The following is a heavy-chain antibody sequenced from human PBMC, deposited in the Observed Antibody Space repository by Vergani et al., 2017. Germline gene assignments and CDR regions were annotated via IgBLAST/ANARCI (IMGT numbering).Heavy chain of an antibody. D-gene: IGHD2/OR15-2a*01. J-gene: IGHJ6*02. Sequence: QVQLQESGPGLVKPSQTLSLTCTVSGGSISSYYWSWIRPPPGKGLEWIGYIYYSGSTNYNPSLKSRVTISVDTSKNQFSLKLSSVTAADTAVYYCARVFSPHQGYYYYGMDFWGQGTTVTVSS. CDR2: IYYSGST. CDR3: ARVFSPHQGYYYYGMDF. V-gene: IGHV4-59*01. CDR1: GGSISSYY.